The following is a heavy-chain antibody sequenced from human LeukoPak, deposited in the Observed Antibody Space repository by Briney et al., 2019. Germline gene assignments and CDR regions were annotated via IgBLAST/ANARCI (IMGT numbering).Heavy chain of an antibody. Sequence: GASVKVSCKASGYTFTNYGISWVRRAPGQGLEWMGWISAYNGNTNYAQKLQGRVTMTTDTSTSTAYMELRSLRSDDTAVYYCARDAGYSSARPFDYWGQGTLVTVSS. J-gene: IGHJ4*02. CDR2: ISAYNGNT. D-gene: IGHD6-19*01. V-gene: IGHV1-18*01. CDR3: ARDAGYSSARPFDY. CDR1: GYTFTNYG.